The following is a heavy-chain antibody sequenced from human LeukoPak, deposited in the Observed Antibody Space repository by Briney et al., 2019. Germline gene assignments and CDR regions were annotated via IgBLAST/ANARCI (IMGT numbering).Heavy chain of an antibody. CDR3: ALRYCTSTSCYPYFDY. J-gene: IGHJ4*02. Sequence: QPGGSLRLSCAASGFTFNSYWMHWVRQAPGKGLVWVSRINNDGSSTNYADSVKGRFTTSRDNAKNTLYLQMSSLRAEDTAVYYCALRYCTSTSCYPYFDYWGQGTVVTVSS. CDR1: GFTFNSYW. CDR2: INNDGSST. D-gene: IGHD2-2*01. V-gene: IGHV3-74*01.